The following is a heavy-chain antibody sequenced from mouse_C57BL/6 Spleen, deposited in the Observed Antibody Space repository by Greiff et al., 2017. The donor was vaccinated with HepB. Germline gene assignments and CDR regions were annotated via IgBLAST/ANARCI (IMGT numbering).Heavy chain of an antibody. CDR3: ARGGNSSGYPYAMDY. D-gene: IGHD3-2*02. Sequence: QVQLQQSGPELVKPGASVKISCKASGYAFSSSWMNWVKQRPGKGLEWIGRIDPGDGDTNYNGKFKGKATLTADKSSSTAYMQLSSLTSEDSAVYFCARGGNSSGYPYAMDYWGQGTSVTVSS. CDR2: IDPGDGDT. V-gene: IGHV1-82*01. CDR1: GYAFSSSW. J-gene: IGHJ4*01.